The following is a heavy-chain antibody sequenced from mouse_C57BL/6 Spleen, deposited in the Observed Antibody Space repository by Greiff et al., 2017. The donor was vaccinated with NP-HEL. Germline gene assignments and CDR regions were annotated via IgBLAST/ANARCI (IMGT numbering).Heavy chain of an antibody. D-gene: IGHD1-1*01. V-gene: IGHV5-4*01. CDR2: IRDGGSYT. J-gene: IGHJ4*01. CDR1: GFTFSSYA. Sequence: EVKVEESGGGLVKPGGSLKLSCAASGFTFSSYAMSWVRQTPEKRLAWVATIRDGGSYTYYPHNVKCRFTISRDNSKNNLYLQMSHLKSEDTAMYYCARDYCQLSMDYWGQGTSVTVSS. CDR3: ARDYCQLSMDY.